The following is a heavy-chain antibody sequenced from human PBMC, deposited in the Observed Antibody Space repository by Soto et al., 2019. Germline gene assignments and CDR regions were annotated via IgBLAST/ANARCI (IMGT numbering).Heavy chain of an antibody. D-gene: IGHD3-3*01. V-gene: IGHV4-39*01. J-gene: IGHJ6*03. CDR2: IYYSGST. Sequence: SETLSLTCTVSGGSISSGGYYWGWIRQPPGKGLEWIGSIYYSGSTYYNPSLKSRVTISVDTSKNQFSLKLSSVTAADTAVYFCARFGLYYDFWSGPTQSYYYYMDVWGKGTTVTVSS. CDR1: GGSISSGGYY. CDR3: ARFGLYYDFWSGPTQSYYYYMDV.